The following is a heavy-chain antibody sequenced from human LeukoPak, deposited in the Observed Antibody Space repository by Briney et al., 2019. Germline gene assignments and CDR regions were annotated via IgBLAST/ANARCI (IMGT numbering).Heavy chain of an antibody. CDR2: IHGSGGSA. CDR1: GFTVSSSY. J-gene: IGHJ4*02. V-gene: IGHV3-53*01. Sequence: GGSLRLSCAASGFTVSSSYMTWVRQAPGKGLEWVSVIHGSGGSAYYADSVRGRFIISRDNSKNTLYLQINSLRAEDTAVYYCAKQRESSGWSCFDHWGQGTLVTVSS. D-gene: IGHD6-19*01. CDR3: AKQRESSGWSCFDH.